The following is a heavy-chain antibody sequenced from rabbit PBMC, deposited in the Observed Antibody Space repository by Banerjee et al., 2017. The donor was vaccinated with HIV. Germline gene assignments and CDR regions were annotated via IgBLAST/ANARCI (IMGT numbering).Heavy chain of an antibody. J-gene: IGHJ4*01. Sequence: QSLEESGGDLVKPEGSLTLTCTASGFSFSNKYVMCWVRQAPGKGLEWIACINTSSGNAVYANWAKGRFTISKTSSTTVTLQMTSLTAADTAPYFCARWDPILVALNLWGPGTLVTVS. V-gene: IGHV1S40*01. CDR3: ARWDPILVALNL. D-gene: IGHD7-1*01. CDR1: GFSFSNKYV. CDR2: INTSSGNA.